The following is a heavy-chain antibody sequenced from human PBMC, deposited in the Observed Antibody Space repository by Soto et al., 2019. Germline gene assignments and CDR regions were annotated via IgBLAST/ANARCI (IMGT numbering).Heavy chain of an antibody. V-gene: IGHV1-69*01. Sequence: QVQLVQSGAEVKKPGSSVKVSCKASGGTFSHNAISWVRQAHGQGLEWMGGIIPIFGTANYAQKFKGRVTIAADESTSTAYMELSSLSSEDTAVYYCVRGWGYDSSDYYYAYWGQGTLVTVSS. D-gene: IGHD3-22*01. CDR1: GGTFSHNA. J-gene: IGHJ4*02. CDR3: VRGWGYDSSDYYYAY. CDR2: IIPIFGTA.